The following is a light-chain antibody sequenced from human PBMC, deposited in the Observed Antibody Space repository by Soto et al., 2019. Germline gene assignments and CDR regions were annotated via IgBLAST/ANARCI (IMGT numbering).Light chain of an antibody. Sequence: SALTQPASVSGSPGQSITISCTGPSSDVGGYDSVSWYQKQPDKAPKLLSYGVTNRPSGVSSHFSGSKSGNTASMTISGLRTDDEAAYFCSSYTSRATVVFRPGTTVTVL. V-gene: IGLV2-14*01. CDR3: SSYTSRATVV. CDR1: SSDVGGYDS. J-gene: IGLJ1*01. CDR2: GVT.